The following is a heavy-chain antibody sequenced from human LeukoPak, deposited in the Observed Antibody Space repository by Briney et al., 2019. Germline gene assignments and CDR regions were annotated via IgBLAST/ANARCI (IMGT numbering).Heavy chain of an antibody. J-gene: IGHJ4*02. CDR1: GDSVSSNSAA. Sequence: SQTLSPTCAISGDSVSSNSAAWTWIRQSPSRGLEWLGRTYYRSKWNYEYAVSVKSRIATIPDTSKNQFSLQLNSVTPEDTAMYYCARDLHYWGQGTLVTVSS. V-gene: IGHV6-1*01. CDR3: ARDLHY. CDR2: TYYRSKWNY.